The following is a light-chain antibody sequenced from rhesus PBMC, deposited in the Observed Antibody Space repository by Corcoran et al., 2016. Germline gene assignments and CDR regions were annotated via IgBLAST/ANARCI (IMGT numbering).Light chain of an antibody. CDR2: YAS. Sequence: IQMTQSPSSLSASVGDTVTMTCRVSHGMSNILAWYQQKPGKAPKPLIYYASNLESGVPTRFSGDGAGTEFTLTISSLQPEGYASYYWQRHNSYPPTFGQGTKVEIK. CDR3: QRHNSYPPT. J-gene: IGKJ1*01. V-gene: IGKV1S14*01. CDR1: HGMSNI.